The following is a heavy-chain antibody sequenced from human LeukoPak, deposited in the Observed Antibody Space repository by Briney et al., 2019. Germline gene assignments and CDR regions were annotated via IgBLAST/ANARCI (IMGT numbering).Heavy chain of an antibody. V-gene: IGHV3-53*01. D-gene: IGHD1-1*01. CDR2: IYSGERT. Sequence: GGSLRPSCVASGFTVSSNYMSWVRQAPGKGPEWVSIIYSGERTFYADSVKGRFIISRDNSENTVYLHMNTLRAEDTGMYYCARDNSGSIDYWGQGTLVTVSS. CDR3: ARDNSGSIDY. J-gene: IGHJ4*02. CDR1: GFTVSSNY.